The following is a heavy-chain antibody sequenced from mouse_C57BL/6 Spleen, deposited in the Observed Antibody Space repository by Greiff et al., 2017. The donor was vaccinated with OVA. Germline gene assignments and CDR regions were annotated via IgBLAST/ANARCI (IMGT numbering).Heavy chain of an antibody. CDR2: IYPSDSET. CDR1: GYTFTSYW. V-gene: IGHV1-52*01. J-gene: IGHJ3*01. Sequence: VQLQQPGAELVRPGSSVKLSCKASGYTFTSYWMHWVKQRPIQGLEWIGNIYPSDSETHYNQKFKDKATLTVDKSSSTAYMQLRSLTSEDSAVYYCARGSAWFAYWGQGTLVTVSA. CDR3: ARGSAWFAY.